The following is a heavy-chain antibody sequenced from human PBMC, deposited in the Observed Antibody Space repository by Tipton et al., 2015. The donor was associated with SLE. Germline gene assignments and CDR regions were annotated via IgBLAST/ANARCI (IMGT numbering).Heavy chain of an antibody. D-gene: IGHD4-23*01. CDR2: IYYSGST. CDR1: GGSISSHY. V-gene: IGHV4-59*11. CDR3: ARVGVVTPFDY. Sequence: GLVKPSETLSLTCTVSGGSISSHYRSWIRQPPGKGLEWIGYIYYSGSTNYNPSLKSRVTISVDTSKNQFSLKLSSVTAADTAVYYCARVGVVTPFDYWGQGTLVTVSS. J-gene: IGHJ4*02.